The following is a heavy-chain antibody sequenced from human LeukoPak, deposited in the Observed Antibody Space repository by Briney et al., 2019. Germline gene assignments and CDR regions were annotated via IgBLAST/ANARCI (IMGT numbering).Heavy chain of an antibody. CDR3: ARHIWQSTARPWFDP. D-gene: IGHD2-21*01. CDR2: IYYSGAT. V-gene: IGHV4-39*01. Sequence: SETLSLTCTVSGGSISSGIYYWGWIRQTPGKGLEWIGTIYYSGATYYNPSLKSRVTISVDTSKNQSSLKVSSVIAADTALYYCARHIWQSTARPWFDPWGQGTLVTVSS. CDR1: GGSISSGIYY. J-gene: IGHJ5*02.